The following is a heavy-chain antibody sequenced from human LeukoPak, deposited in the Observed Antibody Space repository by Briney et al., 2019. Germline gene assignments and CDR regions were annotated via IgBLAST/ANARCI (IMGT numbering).Heavy chain of an antibody. CDR1: GYTFTGYY. V-gene: IGHV1-2*06. J-gene: IGHJ4*02. D-gene: IGHD3-22*01. CDR2: INPNSGGT. Sequence: ASVKVSCKASGYTFTGYYMHWVRQAPGQGLEWMGRINPNSGGTNYAQKFQGRVTMTRDTSISTAYMELSRLRSDDTAVYYRARDRMYYYDSSGYWNYWGQGTLVTVSS. CDR3: ARDRMYYYDSSGYWNY.